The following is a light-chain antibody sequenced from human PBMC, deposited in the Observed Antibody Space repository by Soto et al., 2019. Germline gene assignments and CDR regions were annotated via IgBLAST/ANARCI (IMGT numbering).Light chain of an antibody. J-gene: IGLJ1*01. Sequence: QSVLTQPPSASGSPGQSVTISCTGTSSDVGGYNYVSWYQQHPGKAPKLMIYEVSKRPSGVPDRFSGSKSGNTASLTVSGRKYEDEADYYCSSYAGSNNFVFGTGTKVXVL. CDR3: SSYAGSNNFV. CDR2: EVS. CDR1: SSDVGGYNY. V-gene: IGLV2-8*01.